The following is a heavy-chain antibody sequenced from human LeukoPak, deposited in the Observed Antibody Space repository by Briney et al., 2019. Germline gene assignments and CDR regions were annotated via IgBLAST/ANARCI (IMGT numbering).Heavy chain of an antibody. Sequence: GGSLRLSCAASGFTFSSYAMSWVRQAPGKGLEWVSAISGSGGSTYYADSVKGRSTISRDNSKNTLYLRMNSLRAEDTAVYYCAKFLPTHIVVANYYFDYWGQGTLVTVSS. J-gene: IGHJ4*02. CDR2: ISGSGGST. CDR3: AKFLPTHIVVANYYFDY. D-gene: IGHD2-21*01. CDR1: GFTFSSYA. V-gene: IGHV3-23*01.